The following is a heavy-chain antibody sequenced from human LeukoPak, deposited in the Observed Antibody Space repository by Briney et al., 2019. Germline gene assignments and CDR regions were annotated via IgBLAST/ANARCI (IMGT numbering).Heavy chain of an antibody. Sequence: GGSLRLSCAASGFTFSNYCMHWVRQAPRKGLVWVSRISNAGAHTFYADSVKGRFAMSRDNAKNTLYLQMNSLRAEDTAVYYCTRLRGVTYYFDYWGQGTLVTVSS. V-gene: IGHV3-74*01. J-gene: IGHJ4*02. CDR2: ISNAGAHT. CDR1: GFTFSNYC. CDR3: TRLRGVTYYFDY.